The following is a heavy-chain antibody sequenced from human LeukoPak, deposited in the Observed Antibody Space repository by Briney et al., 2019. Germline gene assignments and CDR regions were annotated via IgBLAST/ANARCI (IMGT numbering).Heavy chain of an antibody. CDR2: IYYSGST. Sequence: SETLSLTCTVSGGSISSGDYYWSWIRQPPGKGLEWIGYIYYSGSTYYNPSLKSRVTISVDTSKNQFSLKLSSVTAADTAVYYCARAAFGGVIVSWFDPWGQGTLVTVSS. V-gene: IGHV4-30-4*01. CDR3: ARAAFGGVIVSWFDP. CDR1: GGSISSGDYY. J-gene: IGHJ5*02. D-gene: IGHD3-16*02.